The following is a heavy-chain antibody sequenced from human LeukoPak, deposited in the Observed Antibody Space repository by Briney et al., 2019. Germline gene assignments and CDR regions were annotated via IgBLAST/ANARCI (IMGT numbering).Heavy chain of an antibody. V-gene: IGHV3-23*01. CDR1: GFTFSSYT. CDR3: AKGYSSTSYCLDY. CDR2: INGGGDSA. Sequence: GALRLSCAASGFTFSSYTMSWVRRAPGKGLEWVSSINGGGDSATYADSVKGRFTISRDNSRNTVFLQVNSLRAEDTAVYYCAKGYSSTSYCLDYWGQGTLVTVSS. J-gene: IGHJ4*02. D-gene: IGHD2-2*01.